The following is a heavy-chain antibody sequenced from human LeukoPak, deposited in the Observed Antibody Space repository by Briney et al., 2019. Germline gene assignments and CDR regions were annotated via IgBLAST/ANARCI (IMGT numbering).Heavy chain of an antibody. V-gene: IGHV5-51*01. J-gene: IGHJ4*02. Sequence: GESLKISCKGSGYSFTSYWIGWVRQMPGKGLEWMGIIYPGDSDTRYSPSFQGQVTISADKSISTAYLQWSSLKASDTAMYYCARRRTATRSIAVAGPFDYWGQGTLVTVSS. CDR2: IYPGDSDT. CDR3: ARRRTATRSIAVAGPFDY. CDR1: GYSFTSYW. D-gene: IGHD6-19*01.